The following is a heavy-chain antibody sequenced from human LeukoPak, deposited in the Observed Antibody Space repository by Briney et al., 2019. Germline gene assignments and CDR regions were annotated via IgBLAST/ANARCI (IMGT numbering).Heavy chain of an antibody. V-gene: IGHV3-23*01. J-gene: IGHJ6*03. CDR3: AKPYSNYYYYYYMDV. CDR2: ISGSGGST. CDR1: GFTFSSYA. D-gene: IGHD4-11*01. Sequence: GGSLRLSCAASGFTFSSYAMSWVRQAPGKGLEWVSAISGSGGSTYYADSVKGRFTISRDNSKNTLYLQMNSLRAEDTAVYYCAKPYSNYYYYYYMDVWGKGTTVTVSS.